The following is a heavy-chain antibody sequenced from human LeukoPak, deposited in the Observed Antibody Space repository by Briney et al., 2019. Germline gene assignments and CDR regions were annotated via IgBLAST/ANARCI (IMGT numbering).Heavy chain of an antibody. CDR1: GFTFSSYA. J-gene: IGHJ4*02. Sequence: GGSLRLSCAASGFTFSSYAMHWVRQAPGKGLEWVAVISYDGSNKYYADSVKGRFTISRDNSKNTLYLQMNSLRAEDTAVYYCARGTYFDYWGQGTLVTVSS. CDR3: ARGTYFDY. V-gene: IGHV3-30*04. CDR2: ISYDGSNK.